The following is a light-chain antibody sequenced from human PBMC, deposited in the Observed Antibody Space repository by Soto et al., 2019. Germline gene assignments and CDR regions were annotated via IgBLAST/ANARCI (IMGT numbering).Light chain of an antibody. Sequence: DTIMTQSPATLSVSPGERITISCRASQNVGSNLAWYQQTPGQAPSLLIYTTSSRAAGVPARFSGSGSGTEFTLTIDSLQSEDFVLYYCQQYNSWPRTFGQGTKVDIK. CDR2: TTS. J-gene: IGKJ1*01. V-gene: IGKV3-15*01. CDR1: QNVGSN. CDR3: QQYNSWPRT.